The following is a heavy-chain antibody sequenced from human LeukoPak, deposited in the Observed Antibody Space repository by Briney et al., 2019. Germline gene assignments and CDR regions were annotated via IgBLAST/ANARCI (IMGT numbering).Heavy chain of an antibody. CDR2: INPNSGDT. D-gene: IGHD2-2*01. J-gene: IGHJ4*02. Sequence: VASVKVSCKASGYTFTSYDINWVRQATGQGLEWMGRINPNSGDTNYAQKFQGRVTMTRDTSISTAYMELSRLRSDDTAVYYCARDYCSSTSCLFDYWGQGTLVTVSS. V-gene: IGHV1-2*06. CDR1: GYTFTSYD. CDR3: ARDYCSSTSCLFDY.